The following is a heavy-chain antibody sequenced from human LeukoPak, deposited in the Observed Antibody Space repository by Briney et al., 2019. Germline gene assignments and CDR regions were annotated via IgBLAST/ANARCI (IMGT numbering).Heavy chain of an antibody. CDR1: GFTFSSYG. J-gene: IGHJ4*02. CDR3: AENREPSGDYAGAFDF. D-gene: IGHD4-17*01. V-gene: IGHV3-30*02. CDR2: IRYDGSEK. Sequence: GGSLRLSCAASGFTFSSYGMHWVRQAPGKGLEWVAFIRYDGSEKHYADSVKGRFTISRDNSENTLFLQMNSLRAGDTAVYYCAENREPSGDYAGAFDFWGQGTLVTVSS.